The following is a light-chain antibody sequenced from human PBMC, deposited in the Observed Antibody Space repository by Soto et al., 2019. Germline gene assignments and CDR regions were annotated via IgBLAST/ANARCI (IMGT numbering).Light chain of an antibody. CDR1: QSISSN. V-gene: IGKV3-15*01. J-gene: IGKJ2*01. Sequence: EIVMTQSPAPLSVSPGERATLSCRASQSISSNLAWYQQKPGQAPRLLIYGASTRATGISARFSGSGSGTEFTLTISSLQSEDFAVYYCQQYNNWPRTFGQGTKLEIK. CDR3: QQYNNWPRT. CDR2: GAS.